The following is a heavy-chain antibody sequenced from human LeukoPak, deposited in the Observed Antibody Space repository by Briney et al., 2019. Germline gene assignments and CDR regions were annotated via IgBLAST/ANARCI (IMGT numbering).Heavy chain of an antibody. CDR2: IYYSGST. CDR1: GGSVSSNY. V-gene: IGHV4-59*02. D-gene: IGHD3-16*02. J-gene: IGHJ4*02. Sequence: SETLSLTCTVSGGSVSSNYWSWIRQPPGKGLEWIGYIYYSGSTNYNPSLKSRVTMSVDTSKNQFSLKLSSVTAADTAVYYCARGRSGDWGQGILVTVSS. CDR3: ARGRSGD.